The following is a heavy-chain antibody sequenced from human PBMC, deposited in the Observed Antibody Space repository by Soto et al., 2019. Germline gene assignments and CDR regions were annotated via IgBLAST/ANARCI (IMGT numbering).Heavy chain of an antibody. CDR3: ARPVATSTTSTIAYDY. V-gene: IGHV1-8*01. J-gene: IGHJ4*02. CDR1: GYTFTSYD. Sequence: QVQLVQSGAEVKKPGASVKVSCKASGYTFTSYDINWVRQATGQGLEWMGWMNPNSGNTGYAQKFQGRVTMTRNTSISTAYMELSSLRSEDTAVYYCARPVATSTTSTIAYDYWGQGTLVTVSS. D-gene: IGHD5-12*01. CDR2: MNPNSGNT.